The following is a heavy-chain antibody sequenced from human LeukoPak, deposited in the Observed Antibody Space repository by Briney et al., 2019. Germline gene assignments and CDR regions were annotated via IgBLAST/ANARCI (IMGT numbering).Heavy chain of an antibody. J-gene: IGHJ4*02. Sequence: SVTVSCQASRGTLRSHASSWVRPAPAQGLEWMGGIIPIFGTANYAQKFQGRVTIPPDKSTRSAYMERSSLSAEDTVVYYGASRGDIVATDCDYWGQGTLVTVSS. CDR2: IIPIFGTA. V-gene: IGHV1-69*06. D-gene: IGHD5-12*01. CDR3: ASRGDIVATDCDY. CDR1: RGTLRSHA.